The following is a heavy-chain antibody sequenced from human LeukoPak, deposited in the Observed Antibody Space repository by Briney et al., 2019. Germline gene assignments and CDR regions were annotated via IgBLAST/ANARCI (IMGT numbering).Heavy chain of an antibody. Sequence: GASVKVSCKASGYTFTSYYMHWVRQAPGQGLEWMRIINPSGGSTSYAQKFQGRVTMTRDTSTSTVYMELSRLRSEDTAVYYCARDKDYYDSSGYYYIDYWGQGTLVTVSS. CDR3: ARDKDYYDSSGYYYIDY. D-gene: IGHD3-22*01. V-gene: IGHV1-46*01. J-gene: IGHJ4*02. CDR2: INPSGGST. CDR1: GYTFTSYY.